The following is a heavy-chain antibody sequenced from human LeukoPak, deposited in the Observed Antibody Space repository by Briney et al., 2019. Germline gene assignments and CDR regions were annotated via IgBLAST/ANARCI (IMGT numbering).Heavy chain of an antibody. J-gene: IGHJ4*02. V-gene: IGHV4-30-4*01. Sequence: PSETLSLTCTVSGGSISSGDYYWSWIRQPPGKGLEWIGYIYYSGSTYYNPSLKSRVTISVDTSKNQFSLKLSSVTAADTAVYYCARVTYYYDSSGYFFDYWGQGTLVTASS. CDR1: GGSISSGDYY. CDR2: IYYSGST. D-gene: IGHD3-22*01. CDR3: ARVTYYYDSSGYFFDY.